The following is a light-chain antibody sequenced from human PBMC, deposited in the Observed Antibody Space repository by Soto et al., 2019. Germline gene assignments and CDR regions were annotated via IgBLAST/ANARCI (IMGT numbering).Light chain of an antibody. CDR2: GIS. CDR1: QTIGRN. CDR3: QQYTQWPIT. V-gene: IGKV3-15*01. Sequence: EIVMTQSPDTLSLSPGETATLSCRASQTIGRNYLAWYQQKPGQVPRLLIYGISTRATDIPARFSGSGSGTEFTLTISSLQSEDFEVYYCQQYTQWPITFGQGTRLEIK. J-gene: IGKJ5*01.